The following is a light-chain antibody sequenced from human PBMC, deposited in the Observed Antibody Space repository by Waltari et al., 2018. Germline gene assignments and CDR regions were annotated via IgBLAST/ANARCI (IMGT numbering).Light chain of an antibody. J-gene: IGLJ1*01. CDR2: NVN. Sequence: HSALTQPASVSGSPGQSITISCTGTSSDVGHYDFVSWYQQYPGKAPKLLIFNVNIRPSGVSDRFSASKSGNTASLTISNRRAEDEADYFCSSPSSSNTDVFGTGTQVNVL. V-gene: IGLV2-14*03. CDR3: SSPSSSNTDV. CDR1: SSDVGHYDF.